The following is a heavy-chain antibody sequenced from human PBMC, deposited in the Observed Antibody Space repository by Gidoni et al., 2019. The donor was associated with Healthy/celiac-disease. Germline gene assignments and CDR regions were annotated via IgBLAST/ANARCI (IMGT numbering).Heavy chain of an antibody. CDR3: AKDSGGREQWLPEGWFDP. V-gene: IGHV3-23*01. CDR1: GFTFSIYA. Sequence: EVQLLESGGGLVQPGGSLRLSCAASGFTFSIYAMSWVRQAPGKGLEWISAISGSGGSTYYADSVKGRFTISRDNSKNTLYLQMNSLRAEDTAIYYCAKDSGGREQWLPEGWFDPWGQGTLVTVSS. CDR2: ISGSGGST. D-gene: IGHD6-19*01. J-gene: IGHJ5*02.